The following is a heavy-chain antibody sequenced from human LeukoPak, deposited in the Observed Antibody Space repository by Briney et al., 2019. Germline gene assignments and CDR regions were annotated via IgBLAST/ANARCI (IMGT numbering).Heavy chain of an antibody. J-gene: IGHJ4*02. CDR3: AKDLPLAVAGNFDY. Sequence: GGFLRLSCAASGFTFSSYAMSWVRQAPGKGLEWASAISGSGGSTYYADSVKGRFTISRDNSKNTLYLQMNSLRAEDTAVYYCAKDLPLAVAGNFDYWGQGTLVTVSS. D-gene: IGHD6-19*01. CDR1: GFTFSSYA. CDR2: ISGSGGST. V-gene: IGHV3-23*01.